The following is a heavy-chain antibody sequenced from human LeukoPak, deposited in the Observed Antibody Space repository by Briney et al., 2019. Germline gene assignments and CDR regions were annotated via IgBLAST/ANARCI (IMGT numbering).Heavy chain of an antibody. CDR2: IYYSGST. CDR3: ARDRSGGNIVVVPAVPFDY. V-gene: IGHV4-39*02. CDR1: GGSISSSSYY. Sequence: SSETLSLTCTVSGGSISSSSYYWGWIRQPPGKGLEWIGSIYYSGSTYYNPSLKSRVTIPVDTSKNQFSLKLSSVTAADTAVYYCARDRSGGNIVVVPAVPFDYWGQGTLVTVSS. D-gene: IGHD2-2*01. J-gene: IGHJ4*02.